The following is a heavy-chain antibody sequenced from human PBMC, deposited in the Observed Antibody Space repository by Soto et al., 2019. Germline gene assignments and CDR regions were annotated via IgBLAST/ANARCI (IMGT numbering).Heavy chain of an antibody. Sequence: PGGSLRLSCAASGFTFSSYAMSWVRQAPGKGLEWVSATTGSGGRTYYADSVKGRFTISRDSSKDTLYLQMNSLRAEDTAVYYCAKGNPYYHFWTDSPPSGMDVWGQGTTVTVSS. D-gene: IGHD3-3*01. CDR3: AKGNPYYHFWTDSPPSGMDV. J-gene: IGHJ6*02. CDR2: TTGSGGRT. V-gene: IGHV3-23*01. CDR1: GFTFSSYA.